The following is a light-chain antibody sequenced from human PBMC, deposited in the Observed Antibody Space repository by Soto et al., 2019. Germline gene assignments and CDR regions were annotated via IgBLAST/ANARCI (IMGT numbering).Light chain of an antibody. V-gene: IGLV2-14*01. CDR2: DVS. CDR3: SPYTSSIPYV. Sequence: QSALTQPASVSGSPGQSITISCTGTSSDVGGYNYVSWYQQHPGKAPKLMIYDVSNRPSGVSNRFSGSKSGNTASLTISGLQAEDEADYYCSPYTSSIPYVFGAGTKVTVL. J-gene: IGLJ1*01. CDR1: SSDVGGYNY.